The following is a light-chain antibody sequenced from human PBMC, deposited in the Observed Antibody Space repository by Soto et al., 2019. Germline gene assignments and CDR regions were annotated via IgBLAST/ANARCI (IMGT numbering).Light chain of an antibody. Sequence: ETVMTQSPATLSVSPGERATLSCRAGQSISNNFAWYQQNPGQAPRLLIYGATTRATGIPTRFSGSGSGTEFTLTLSCLQSEDFAVYYCQHYNNWPLTFGGGTKVEIK. V-gene: IGKV3-15*01. J-gene: IGKJ4*01. CDR3: QHYNNWPLT. CDR2: GAT. CDR1: QSISNN.